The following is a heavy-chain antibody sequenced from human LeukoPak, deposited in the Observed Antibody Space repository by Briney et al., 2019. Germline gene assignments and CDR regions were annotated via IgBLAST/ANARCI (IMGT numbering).Heavy chain of an antibody. CDR1: GFAYGSCG. Sequence: GWWVRVTLEACGFAYGSCGRQWLRQAPGKGLEGVAVIWYDGSNKYYADSVKGRFTSSRDNSKNTLYLQMNSLRAEDTAVYYCARDRHCSSTSCYTYFDYWGQGTLVTVSS. CDR2: IWYDGSNK. D-gene: IGHD2-2*02. J-gene: IGHJ4*02. CDR3: ARDRHCSSTSCYTYFDY. V-gene: IGHV3-33*01.